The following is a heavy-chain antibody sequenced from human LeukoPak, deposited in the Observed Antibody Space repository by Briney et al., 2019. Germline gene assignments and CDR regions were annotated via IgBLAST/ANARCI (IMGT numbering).Heavy chain of an antibody. V-gene: IGHV3-30*18. CDR2: ISYDGSNK. D-gene: IGHD1-26*01. CDR3: AKDATSYPRWSGSYNYMDV. Sequence: PGGSLRLSCAASGFTFSSYGMHWVRQAPGKGLEWVAVISYDGSNKYYADSVKGRFTISRDNSKNTLYLQMNSLRAEDTAVYYCAKDATSYPRWSGSYNYMDVWGKGTTVTISS. CDR1: GFTFSSYG. J-gene: IGHJ6*03.